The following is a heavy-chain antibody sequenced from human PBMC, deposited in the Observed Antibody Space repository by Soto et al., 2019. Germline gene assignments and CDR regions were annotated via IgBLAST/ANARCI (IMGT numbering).Heavy chain of an antibody. J-gene: IGHJ1*01. CDR1: GFTFSSYA. CDR3: AREEGSGWYHHEYFQH. D-gene: IGHD6-19*01. V-gene: IGHV3-30-3*01. CDR2: ISYDGSNK. Sequence: PGGSLRLSCAASGFTFSSYAMHWVRQAPGKGLEWVAVISYDGSNKYYADSAKGRFTISRDNSKNTLYLQMNSLRAEDTAVYYCAREEGSGWYHHEYFQHWGQGTLVTVSS.